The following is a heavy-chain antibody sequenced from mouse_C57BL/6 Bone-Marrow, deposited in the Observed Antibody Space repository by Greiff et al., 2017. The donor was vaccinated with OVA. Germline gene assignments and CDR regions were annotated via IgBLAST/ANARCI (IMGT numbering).Heavy chain of an antibody. Sequence: EVQLQQSGPELVKPGASVKISCKASGYTFTDYYMNWVKQSHGKSLEWIGEINPNNGGTSYNQKFKGKATLTVDKSSSTAYMELRSLTSEDSAVYYCARTGDSNYVMDYWGQGTSVTVSS. D-gene: IGHD2-5*01. CDR3: ARTGDSNYVMDY. CDR2: INPNNGGT. CDR1: GYTFTDYY. V-gene: IGHV1-26*01. J-gene: IGHJ4*01.